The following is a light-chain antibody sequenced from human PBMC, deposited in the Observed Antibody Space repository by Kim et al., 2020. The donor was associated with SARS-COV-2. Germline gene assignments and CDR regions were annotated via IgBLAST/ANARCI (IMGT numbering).Light chain of an antibody. CDR2: AAS. CDR1: QGINND. Sequence: ASVGDRVTIPCRASQGINNDLAWYQQKPGKVPKVLIYAASALQSGVPSRFSGSGSGTDFTLTISSLQPEDVGTYYCQKYNGAPWTFGQGTKVEIK. J-gene: IGKJ1*01. CDR3: QKYNGAPWT. V-gene: IGKV1-27*01.